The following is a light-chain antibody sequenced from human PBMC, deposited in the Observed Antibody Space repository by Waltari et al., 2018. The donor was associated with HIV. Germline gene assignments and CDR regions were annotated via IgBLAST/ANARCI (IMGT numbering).Light chain of an antibody. Sequence: SYELTQPPSVSVSPGQTARITCSGDALPKQYAFWYQQKAGQAPVVVIYKDSERPSGIPVRFSGSSSGKTVTLTISGVQAEDEADYYCQSSDISRVFGGGTKLTVL. CDR1: ALPKQY. CDR3: QSSDISRV. J-gene: IGLJ3*02. CDR2: KDS. V-gene: IGLV3-25*03.